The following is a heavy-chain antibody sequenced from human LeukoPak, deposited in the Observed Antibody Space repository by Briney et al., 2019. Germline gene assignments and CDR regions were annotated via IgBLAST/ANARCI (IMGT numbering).Heavy chain of an antibody. D-gene: IGHD2-2*01. V-gene: IGHV1-46*01. CDR2: IHPSGGST. CDR3: ARDGGYCSTTSCYAFY. J-gene: IGHJ4*02. CDR1: GYTFTSYY. Sequence: ASVKVSCKASGYTFTSYYMHWVRQAPGQGLEWMGLIHPSGGSTNYAQKFQGRVTMTRDTSTSTLYMELSSLRSDDTAVYYCARDGGYCSTTSCYAFYWGQGTPVTVSS.